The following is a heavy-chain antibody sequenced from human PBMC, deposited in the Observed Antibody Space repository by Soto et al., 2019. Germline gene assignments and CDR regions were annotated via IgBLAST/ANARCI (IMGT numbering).Heavy chain of an antibody. CDR2: ISGSGGST. V-gene: IGHV3-23*01. CDR1: GFTFSSYA. J-gene: IGHJ4*02. Sequence: LRLSCAAPGFTFSSYAMSWVRQAPGKGLEWVSAISGSGGSTYYADSVKGRFTISRGNSKNTLYLQMNSLRAEDTAVYYCAKARWFGELLIDYWGQGTLVTVSS. D-gene: IGHD3-10*01. CDR3: AKARWFGELLIDY.